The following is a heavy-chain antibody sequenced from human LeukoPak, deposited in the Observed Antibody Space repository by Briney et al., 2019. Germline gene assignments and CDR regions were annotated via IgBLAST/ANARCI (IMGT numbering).Heavy chain of an antibody. J-gene: IGHJ3*02. CDR1: GYTFTSYG. CDR3: ARVPDYYDSIPGGDI. D-gene: IGHD3-22*01. V-gene: IGHV1-69*06. Sequence: ASVKVSCKASGYTFTSYGINWVRQAPGQGLEWMGGIIPMFGTANYAQKFQGRVTITADKSTSTAYMELSSLRSEDTAVYYCARVPDYYDSIPGGDIWGQGTMVTVSS. CDR2: IIPMFGTA.